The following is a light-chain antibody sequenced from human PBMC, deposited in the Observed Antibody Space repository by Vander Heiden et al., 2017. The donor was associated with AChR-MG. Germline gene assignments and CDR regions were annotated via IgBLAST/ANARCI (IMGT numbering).Light chain of an antibody. Sequence: EIVLTQSPATLSLSPGERATLSCRASQSITTYLAWYQQHPGQTPRLLIYDTSNRDTGIPARFSDSGSGTDFTLTISSLEPEDFAVYYCQQRSNGLTFGGGTKVEI. V-gene: IGKV3-11*01. J-gene: IGKJ4*01. CDR1: QSITTY. CDR3: QQRSNGLT. CDR2: DTS.